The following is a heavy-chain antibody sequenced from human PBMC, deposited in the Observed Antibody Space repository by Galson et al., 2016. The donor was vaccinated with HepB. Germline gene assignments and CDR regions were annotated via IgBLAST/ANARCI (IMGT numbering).Heavy chain of an antibody. D-gene: IGHD3-22*01. CDR3: ARGGYYDSSGSLRY. CDR2: INPSGGST. Sequence: INPSGGSTKDAQKFQGRVTMTRDTSTSTVYMELSSLRSEDTAVYFCARGGYYDSSGSLRYWGQGTLVTVSS. V-gene: IGHV1-46*01. J-gene: IGHJ4*02.